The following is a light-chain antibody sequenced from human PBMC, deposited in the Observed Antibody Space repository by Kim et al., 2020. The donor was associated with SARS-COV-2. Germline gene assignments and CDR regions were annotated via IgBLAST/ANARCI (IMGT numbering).Light chain of an antibody. CDR1: SGNSSYA. CDR2: VNSDGSH. J-gene: IGLJ3*02. V-gene: IGLV4-69*01. CDR3: QTWGSGIRV. Sequence: GASVKLTCTLSSGNSSYAIAWHQQPEKGPRYLMKVNSDGSHSKGDGIPDRFSGSSSGAERYLTISSLQSEDEADYYCQTWGSGIRVFGGGTKVTVL.